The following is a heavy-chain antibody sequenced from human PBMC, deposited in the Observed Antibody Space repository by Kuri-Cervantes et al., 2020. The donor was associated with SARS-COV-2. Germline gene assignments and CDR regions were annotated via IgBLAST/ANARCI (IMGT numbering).Heavy chain of an antibody. V-gene: IGHV3-30*04. CDR2: ISYDGSNK. J-gene: IGHJ4*02. Sequence: GGSLRLSCAASGFTFGSYAMHWVRQAPGKGLEWVAVISYDGSNKYYADSVKGRFTISRDNSKNTLYLQMNSLRAEDTAVYYCARIYSSGWYLGNGVDYWGQGTLVTVSS. D-gene: IGHD6-19*01. CDR3: ARIYSSGWYLGNGVDY. CDR1: GFTFGSYA.